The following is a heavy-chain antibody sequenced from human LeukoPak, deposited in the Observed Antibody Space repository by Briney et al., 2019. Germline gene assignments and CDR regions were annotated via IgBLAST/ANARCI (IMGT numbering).Heavy chain of an antibody. J-gene: IGHJ4*02. CDR1: GGSISSYY. CDR2: IYYSGST. CDR3: ARVYSSGWYPSYFDY. Sequence: SETLSLTCTVSGGSISSYYWSWIRQPPGKGQEWIGYIYYSGSTNYNPSLKSRVTISVDTSKNQFSLKLSSVTAADTAVYYCARVYSSGWYPSYFDYWGQGTLVTVSS. V-gene: IGHV4-59*01. D-gene: IGHD6-19*01.